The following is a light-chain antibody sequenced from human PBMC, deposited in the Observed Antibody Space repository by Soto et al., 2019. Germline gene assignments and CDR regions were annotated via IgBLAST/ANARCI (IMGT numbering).Light chain of an antibody. CDR3: QQHSHGPPWT. V-gene: IGKV3-11*01. CDR1: ENVRTF. Sequence: PGERATLSCRASENVRTFVDWYQQKPGQAPRLLIHGASNRATGIPDRFSGSGSGTDFTLTISNLEPEDFAVYYCQQHSHGPPWTFGQGTRVEIQ. J-gene: IGKJ1*01. CDR2: GAS.